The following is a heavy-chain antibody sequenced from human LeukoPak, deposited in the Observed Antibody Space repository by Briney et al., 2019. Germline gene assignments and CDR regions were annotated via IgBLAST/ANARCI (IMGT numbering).Heavy chain of an antibody. CDR1: GFTFNNAW. V-gene: IGHV3-15*01. J-gene: IGHJ4*02. CDR2: IKSETDGGTT. Sequence: TGGSLRLSCVASGFTFNNAWMNWVRQAPGKGLEWVGRIKSETDGGTTDYVAPVKGRFTISRDDSKHTLYLQVNSLKTEDTGVYHYTTGNWGSFSFWGQGTLVTVSS. CDR3: TTGNWGSFSF. D-gene: IGHD7-27*01.